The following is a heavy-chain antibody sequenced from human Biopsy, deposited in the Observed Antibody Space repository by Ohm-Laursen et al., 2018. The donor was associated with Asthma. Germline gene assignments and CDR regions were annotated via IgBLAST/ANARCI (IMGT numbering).Heavy chain of an antibody. V-gene: IGHV1-69*13. D-gene: IGHD2-2*01. CDR3: ARKAGSCISRTCYSLDF. CDR2: INSVFGTT. CDR1: GGTFNTYV. J-gene: IGHJ4*02. Sequence: SENVSCKSLGGTFNTYVIGWVRQAPGEGLEWKGGINSVFGTTTYPQKFQDRVTITADDSTSTVYMELSSLRSEDTAVYYCARKAGSCISRTCYSLDFWGQGTLVTVSS.